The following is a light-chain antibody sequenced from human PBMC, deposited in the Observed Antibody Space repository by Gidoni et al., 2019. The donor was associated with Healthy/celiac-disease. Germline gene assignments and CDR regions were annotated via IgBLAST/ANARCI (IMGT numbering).Light chain of an antibody. CDR3: QQRSNWPRTLT. J-gene: IGKJ4*01. Sequence: EILLTQSPATLSLSPGERATLSCRASQSVSSYVAWCQQKPGQAPRLLIYDAPNRATGIPARFSGSGSGTDFTLTISSLEPEDFAVYYCQQRSNWPRTLTFGGGTKVEIK. CDR1: QSVSSY. CDR2: DAP. V-gene: IGKV3-11*01.